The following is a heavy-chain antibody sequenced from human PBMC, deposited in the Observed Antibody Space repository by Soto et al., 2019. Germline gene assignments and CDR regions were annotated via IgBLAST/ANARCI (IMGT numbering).Heavy chain of an antibody. V-gene: IGHV4-31*03. J-gene: IGHJ5*02. CDR2: IYYSGST. CDR1: GGSISSGGYY. CDR3: AREEGGGYDHRWFDP. D-gene: IGHD5-12*01. Sequence: QVQLQESGPGLVKPSQTLSLTCTVSGGSISSGGYYWSWIRQHPGKGLEWIGYIYYSGSTYYNPSLKRRVTISVDTSKTPFPLKLSSVTAADTAVYYCAREEGGGYDHRWFDPWGQGTLVTVSS.